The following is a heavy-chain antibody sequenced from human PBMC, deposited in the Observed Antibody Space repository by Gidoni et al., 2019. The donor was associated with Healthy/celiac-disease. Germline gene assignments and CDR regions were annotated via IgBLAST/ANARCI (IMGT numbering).Heavy chain of an antibody. V-gene: IGHV3-53*01. D-gene: IGHD2-21*01. Sequence: EVQLVESGGGLIQPGGSLRLSCAASGFTVSSNYMSWVRQAPGKGLEWVSVIYSGGSTYYADSVKGRFTISRDNSKNTLYLQMNSLRAEDTTVYYCASSPTVPSLISYYYYYMDVWGKGTTVTVSS. CDR1: GFTVSSNY. J-gene: IGHJ6*03. CDR2: IYSGGST. CDR3: ASSPTVPSLISYYYYYMDV.